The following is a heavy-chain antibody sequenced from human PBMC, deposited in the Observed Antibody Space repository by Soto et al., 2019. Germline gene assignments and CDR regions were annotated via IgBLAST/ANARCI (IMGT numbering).Heavy chain of an antibody. J-gene: IGHJ4*02. D-gene: IGHD1-26*01. CDR1: GGSFSGYY. CDR3: ARGGIGGCPNNLCYRATLLDF. CDR2: VGLSGRT. V-gene: IGHV4-34*01. Sequence: PSETLSLTCGVSGGSFSGYYWSWIRQSPGKGLEWIGEVGLSGRTNYAPSLKSRVTVSLDTSNNQFSLRLSSVAATDTAVYYCARGGIGGCPNNLCYRATLLDFWGQGMLVTVSS.